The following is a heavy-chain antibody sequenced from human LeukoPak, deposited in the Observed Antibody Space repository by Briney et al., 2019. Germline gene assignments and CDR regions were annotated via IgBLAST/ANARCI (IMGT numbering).Heavy chain of an antibody. J-gene: IGHJ4*02. V-gene: IGHV3-23*01. CDR3: AKEKSGSYYPHFDY. CDR2: ISGSAGST. CDR1: GFTFSSYA. D-gene: IGHD1-26*01. Sequence: GGSLRLSCAASGFTFSSYAMNWVRQAPGKGLQWVSAISGSAGSTYYADSVKGRFTISRDNSKNTLYLQMNSLRAEDTAVYYCAKEKSGSYYPHFDYWGQGTLVTVSS.